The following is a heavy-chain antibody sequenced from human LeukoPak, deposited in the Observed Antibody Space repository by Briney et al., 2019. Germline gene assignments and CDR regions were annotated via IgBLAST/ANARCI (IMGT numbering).Heavy chain of an antibody. Sequence: SETLSLTCTFSGGSISSYYWSWIRQPAGKGLEWIGRIHTSGSTNYNPSLKSRVTISVDTSKNQFSLKLSSVTAADTAVYYCARRRGGTLFDWFDPWGQGTLVTVSS. CDR3: ARRRGGTLFDWFDP. V-gene: IGHV4-4*07. CDR2: IHTSGST. J-gene: IGHJ5*02. CDR1: GGSISSYY. D-gene: IGHD3-3*01.